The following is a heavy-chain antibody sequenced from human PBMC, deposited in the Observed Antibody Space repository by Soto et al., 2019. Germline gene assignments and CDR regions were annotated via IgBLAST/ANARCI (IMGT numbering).Heavy chain of an antibody. CDR3: ARHGYFGSGTYYIPDY. J-gene: IGHJ4*02. CDR2: IYYTGST. V-gene: IGHV4-39*01. CDR1: GGSISSYY. D-gene: IGHD3-10*01. Sequence: SETLSLTCTVSGGSISSYYWSWIRQPPGRGLEWVATIYYTGSTNYNPSLESRVTISIDTSKNQFSLKLSSVTAADTAVSYCARHGYFGSGTYYIPDYWGQGTLVTVSS.